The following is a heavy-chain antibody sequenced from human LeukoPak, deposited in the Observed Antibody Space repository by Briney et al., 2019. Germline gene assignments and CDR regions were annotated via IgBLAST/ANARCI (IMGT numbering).Heavy chain of an antibody. CDR2: ISYDGSNT. CDR3: ARDQTAVTGVWGTIDY. CDR1: GFTFSGYG. D-gene: IGHD2-8*02. Sequence: GGSLRLSCTASGFTFSGYGMHWVRQAPGMGLEWVAIISYDGSNTFYGDSVKGRFTISRDNSKKTLHLQMNSLRTEDTAVYYCARDQTAVTGVWGTIDYWGQGTLVTVSS. V-gene: IGHV3-30*03. J-gene: IGHJ4*02.